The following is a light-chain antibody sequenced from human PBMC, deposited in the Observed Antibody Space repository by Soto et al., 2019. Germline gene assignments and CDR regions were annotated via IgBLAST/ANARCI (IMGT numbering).Light chain of an antibody. CDR3: LQDYSYPWT. CDR2: TAS. V-gene: IGKV1-6*01. Sequence: AIQMTQSPSSLAASVGDRFTITFRASQDIRNDLGWFQQKPGKAPKLLINTASTLQSGVSSRFSGSGSGTDFTLTISSLQPEDFATYYCLQDYSYPWTFGQGTKVDIK. J-gene: IGKJ1*01. CDR1: QDIRND.